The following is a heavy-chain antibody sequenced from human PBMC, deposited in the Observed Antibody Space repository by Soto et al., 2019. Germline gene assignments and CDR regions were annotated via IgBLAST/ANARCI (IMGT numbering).Heavy chain of an antibody. V-gene: IGHV4-39*01. CDR2: IYYSGST. D-gene: IGHD1-26*01. J-gene: IGHJ5*02. Sequence: QLQLQESGPGLVKPSETLSLTCTVSGGSISSSSYYWGWIRQPPGKGLEWIGSIYYSGSTYYNPSLKSRVTISVDTSKNQFSLKLSSVTAADTAVYYCARHFGASELAGIDWFDPWGQGTLVTVSS. CDR3: ARHFGASELAGIDWFDP. CDR1: GGSISSSSYY.